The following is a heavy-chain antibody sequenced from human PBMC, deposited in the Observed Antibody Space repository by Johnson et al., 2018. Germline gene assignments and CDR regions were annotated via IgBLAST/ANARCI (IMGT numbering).Heavy chain of an antibody. CDR3: VRGRDRTSSYDD. D-gene: IGHD2-2*01. J-gene: IGHJ4*02. CDR1: GFTFSTYD. Sequence: VQLVQSGGGLVQPGGSLRLSCAASGFTFSTYDMHWVRQVAGKGLEWVSATDTAGGSYYPDSVKGRFTASREDAKNSLYLQMNGLRAGDTATYYCVRGRDRTSSYDDWGQGTLVTVSS. CDR2: TDTAGGS. V-gene: IGHV3-13*01.